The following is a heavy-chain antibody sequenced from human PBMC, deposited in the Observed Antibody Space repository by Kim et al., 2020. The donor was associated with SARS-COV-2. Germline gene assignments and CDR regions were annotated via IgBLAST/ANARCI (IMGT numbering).Heavy chain of an antibody. J-gene: IGHJ5*02. CDR3: ARDVDERLGTVTTSNWFDP. Sequence: SVKVSCKASGGTFSSYAISWVRQAPGQGLEWMGGIIPIFGTANYAQKFQGRVTITADESTSTAYMELSSLRSEDTAVYYCARDVDERLGTVTTSNWFDPWGQGTLVTVSS. V-gene: IGHV1-69*13. CDR1: GGTFSSYA. CDR2: IIPIFGTA. D-gene: IGHD4-17*01.